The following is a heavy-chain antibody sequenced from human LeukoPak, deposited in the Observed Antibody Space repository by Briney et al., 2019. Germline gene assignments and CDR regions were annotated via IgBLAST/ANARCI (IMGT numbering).Heavy chain of an antibody. CDR1: GFNFSSHA. CDR2: ISYDGRVK. CDR3: AKDLSEKYSLDY. Sequence: GRSLRLSCAASGFNFSSHAMYWARQAPDKGLEWVTFISYDGRVKSYADSVRGRFTISRDNSKNTLSLQMNSLRGEDTAVYYCAKDLSEKYSLDYWGQGTLVIVSS. J-gene: IGHJ4*02. V-gene: IGHV3-30*18. D-gene: IGHD2-21*01.